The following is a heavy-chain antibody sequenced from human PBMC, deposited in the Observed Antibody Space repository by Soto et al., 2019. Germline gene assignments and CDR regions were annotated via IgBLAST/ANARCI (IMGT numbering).Heavy chain of an antibody. Sequence: SETLSLTCTVSGGSINNSGYYWSWIRQHPGKGLEWIGYIYYSGRTYYSPSLKSRVTISVDTSKNQFSLKLSSVTAADTAVYYCARLYGSGSPVDYWGQGTLVTVSS. D-gene: IGHD3-10*01. CDR3: ARLYGSGSPVDY. CDR2: IYYSGRT. CDR1: GGSINNSGYY. J-gene: IGHJ4*02. V-gene: IGHV4-31*03.